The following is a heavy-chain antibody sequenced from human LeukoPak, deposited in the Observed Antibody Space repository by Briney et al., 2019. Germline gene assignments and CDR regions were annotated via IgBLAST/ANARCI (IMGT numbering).Heavy chain of an antibody. J-gene: IGHJ4*02. D-gene: IGHD1-1*01. V-gene: IGHV4-38-2*01. CDR1: SYSISSGYY. CDR3: ARAWNGNYFDY. CDR2: IYHSGST. Sequence: PSETLSLTCVVSSYSISSGYYWGWIRQPPGKGLECIGTIYHSGSTYYNPSLKSRVTISVDTSKNQFSLNLTSVTAADTAVYYCARAWNGNYFDYWGQGTLVTVSS.